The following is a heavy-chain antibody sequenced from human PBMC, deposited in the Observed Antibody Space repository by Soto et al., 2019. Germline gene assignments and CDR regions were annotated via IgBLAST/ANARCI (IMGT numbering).Heavy chain of an antibody. CDR2: IYYSGST. V-gene: IGHV4-59*01. CDR1: GGSIMSYY. D-gene: IGHD2-21*01. Sequence: ETLSLSCTVSGGSIMSYYWSWIRQPPGMGLEWIGYIYYSGSTNYNPSLKSRVTISVDTSKNQFSLKLSSVTAADTAVYYCARIKSVALGVDGLDPWGQGTLVTVSS. J-gene: IGHJ5*02. CDR3: ARIKSVALGVDGLDP.